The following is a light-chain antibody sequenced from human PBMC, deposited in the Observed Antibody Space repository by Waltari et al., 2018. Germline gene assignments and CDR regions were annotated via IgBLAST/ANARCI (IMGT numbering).Light chain of an antibody. V-gene: IGKV3-20*01. CDR2: GAS. J-gene: IGKJ1*01. CDR3: QQYDSSPRT. CDR1: QSVSSSF. Sequence: EIVLTQSPGTLSLSPGERATLSCRASQSVSSSFLAWYQHKPGQAPRLLFYGASNRATSIPDRFSGSGSGTDFTLTIRRLEPEDFAVYYCQQYDSSPRTFGQGTKVEIK.